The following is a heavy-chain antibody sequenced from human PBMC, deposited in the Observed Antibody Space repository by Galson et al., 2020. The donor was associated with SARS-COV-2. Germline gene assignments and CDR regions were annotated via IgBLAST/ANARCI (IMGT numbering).Heavy chain of an antibody. Sequence: GGSLRLPCAASGFTFSSYGMHWVRQAPGKGLEWVAVISYDGSNKYYADSVKGRFTISRDNSKNTLYLQMNSLRAEDTAVYYCAKDLYSYGDYNDAFDIWCQGTMVTVS. J-gene: IGHJ3*02. CDR3: AKDLYSYGDYNDAFDI. CDR1: GFTFSSYG. CDR2: ISYDGSNK. V-gene: IGHV3-30*18. D-gene: IGHD4-17*01.